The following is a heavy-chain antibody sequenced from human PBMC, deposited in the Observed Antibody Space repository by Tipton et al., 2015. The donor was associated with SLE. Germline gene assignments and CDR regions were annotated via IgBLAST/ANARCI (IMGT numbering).Heavy chain of an antibody. Sequence: TLSLTCAVYGGSFSGHYWSWFRQPPGKGLDWIGEINHGGRTNYNPSLKSRITISMDPAKNQFSPKLTSVTAPDTAVYYCARGMVTWRGAIIGVDVWGQGTTVNVSS. CDR3: ARGMVTWRGAIIGVDV. J-gene: IGHJ6*02. D-gene: IGHD2-21*02. CDR2: INHGGRT. CDR1: GGSFSGHY. V-gene: IGHV4-34*01.